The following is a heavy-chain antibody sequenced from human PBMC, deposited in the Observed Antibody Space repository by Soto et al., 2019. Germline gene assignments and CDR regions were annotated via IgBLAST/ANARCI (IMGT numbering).Heavy chain of an antibody. D-gene: IGHD2-8*02. J-gene: IGHJ5*02. Sequence: QVQLVQSGAEVKKPGASVRVSCKASGGTFSNNAISWVRQAPGHGLEWMGGIIPVFDTTKYARKLQGRGSITGDKATSTAFMELTSLTSQDAAVYYWARDPSGECSRLDPWGQGTLVTVSS. CDR2: IIPVFDTT. V-gene: IGHV1-69*06. CDR1: GGTFSNNA. CDR3: ARDPSGECSRLDP.